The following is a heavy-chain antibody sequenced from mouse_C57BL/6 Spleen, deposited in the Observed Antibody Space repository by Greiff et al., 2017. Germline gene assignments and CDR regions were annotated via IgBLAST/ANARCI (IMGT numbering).Heavy chain of an antibody. V-gene: IGHV1-20*01. J-gene: IGHJ2*01. CDR1: GYSFTGYF. CDR3: ARWGITTNFDY. Sequence: QLKESGPELVKPGDSVKISCKASGYSFTGYFMNWVMQSHGKSLEWIGRINPYNGDTFYNQKFKGKATLTVDKSSSTAHMELRSLTSEDSAVYYCARWGITTNFDYWGQGTTLTVSS. CDR2: INPYNGDT. D-gene: IGHD1-2*01.